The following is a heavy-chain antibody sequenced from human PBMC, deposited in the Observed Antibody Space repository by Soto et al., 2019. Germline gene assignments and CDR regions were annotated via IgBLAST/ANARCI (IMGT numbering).Heavy chain of an antibody. V-gene: IGHV3-49*03. CDR2: IKSKAYGGTT. D-gene: IGHD3-10*01. CDR3: SRDAYYGSGLAWFDP. CDR1: GFTFGDYA. Sequence: GGSLRLSCTASGFTFGDYAMSWFRQAPGKGLEWVGFIKSKAYGGTTEYAASVKGRFTISRDDSKSFAYLQMNSLKTEDTAVYYCSRDAYYGSGLAWFDPWGQGTLVTVSS. J-gene: IGHJ5*02.